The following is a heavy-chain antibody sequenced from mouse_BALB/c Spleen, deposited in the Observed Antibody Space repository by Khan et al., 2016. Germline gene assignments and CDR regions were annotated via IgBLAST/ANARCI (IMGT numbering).Heavy chain of an antibody. J-gene: IGHJ2*01. V-gene: IGHV4-1*02. CDR1: GFDFSRYW. CDR2: INPDSSTI. CDR3: ASSAFYYFDY. D-gene: IGHD3-1*01. Sequence: EVKLLESGGGLVQPGGSLKLSCAASGFDFSRYWMSWVRQAPGKGLEWIGEINPDSSTINYTPSLKDKFIISRDNDKTTLYLQMSKVRSEDTALYYCASSAFYYFDYWGQGTTLTVSS.